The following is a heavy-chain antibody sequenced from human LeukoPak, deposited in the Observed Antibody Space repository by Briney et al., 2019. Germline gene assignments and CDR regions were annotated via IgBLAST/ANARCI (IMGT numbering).Heavy chain of an antibody. CDR2: MSSDGNAM. J-gene: IGHJ4*02. Sequence: GGSLRLSCAASGFTFTAYLIHWVRQAPGKGLEWVAVMSSDGNAMFYADSVKGRFTISRDNSKNTLYLRMNSLRAEDTAVYYCVRESEYDHSASFDYWGQGTLVTVSS. V-gene: IGHV3-30-3*01. D-gene: IGHD3-22*01. CDR3: VRESEYDHSASFDY. CDR1: GFTFTAYL.